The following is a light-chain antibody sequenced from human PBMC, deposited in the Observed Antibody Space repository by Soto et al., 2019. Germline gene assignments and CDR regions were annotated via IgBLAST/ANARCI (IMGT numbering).Light chain of an antibody. Sequence: DIQMTQSPSSLSASVGDRVTLTCRASQSISSYLNWYQQKPGKAPKLLIYTASSLQSGVPSRFSGSGSGTDYTLTISSLQPEDFATYYYQQSFSTPPTFGGGTKVEIK. V-gene: IGKV1-39*01. CDR1: QSISSY. J-gene: IGKJ4*01. CDR2: TAS. CDR3: QQSFSTPPT.